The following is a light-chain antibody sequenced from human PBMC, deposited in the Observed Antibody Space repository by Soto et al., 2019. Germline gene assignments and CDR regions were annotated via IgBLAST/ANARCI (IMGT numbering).Light chain of an antibody. V-gene: IGKV1-17*01. CDR2: AAS. Sequence: DIQMTQSPSSLSASVGDRVSITCRASQGITRDLAWYQQKPGKAPKRLIYAASSLQSGVPSRFSDSGSGTEFTLTISSLQPEDFATYYCLQHNSYQYTFGQGTRLEIK. CDR1: QGITRD. CDR3: LQHNSYQYT. J-gene: IGKJ2*01.